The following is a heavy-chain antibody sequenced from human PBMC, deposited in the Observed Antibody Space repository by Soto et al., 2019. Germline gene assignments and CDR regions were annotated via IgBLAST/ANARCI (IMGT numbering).Heavy chain of an antibody. CDR2: TSDSGATT. J-gene: IGHJ4*02. D-gene: IGHD6-19*01. Sequence: GGSLRLSCAASGFPFGENAMSWVRQAPGKGLEWVSGTSDSGATTYYADSVRGRFTISRDNSKNTLYLQMKSLRAEDSASYYCAKEDTSSGSLDYWGQGALVTVSS. CDR3: AKEDTSSGSLDY. CDR1: GFPFGENA. V-gene: IGHV3-23*01.